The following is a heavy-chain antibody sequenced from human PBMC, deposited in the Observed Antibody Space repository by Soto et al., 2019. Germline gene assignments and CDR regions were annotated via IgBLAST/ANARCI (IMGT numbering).Heavy chain of an antibody. CDR1: GDSINNSHW. CDR2: TYHSGTT. V-gene: IGHV4-4*02. D-gene: IGHD6-13*01. J-gene: IGHJ5*02. CDR3: AREVNSSPARGPNWFDP. Sequence: QVQLQESGPGLVQPSGTLSLTCAVSGDSINNSHWWSWVRQTPGKGLEWIGETYHSGTTNYNPSPTTRVTISIDKSKNQCSLKMNSVTAADTAVYYCAREVNSSPARGPNWFDPWGQGTLVTVSS.